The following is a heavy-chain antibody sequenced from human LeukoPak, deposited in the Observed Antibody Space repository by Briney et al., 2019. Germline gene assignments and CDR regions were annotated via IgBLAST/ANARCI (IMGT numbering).Heavy chain of an antibody. V-gene: IGHV4-59*01. CDR1: GGSISSYY. J-gene: IGHJ4*02. CDR3: ARGAQSKWQRFSHFDQ. Sequence: PSETLSLTCTVSGGSISSYYWSWIRQPPGKGLEWIGYIYYSGSTNYNPSLKSRVTISVDTSKNQFSLKLSSVTAADTAVYYCARGAQSKWQRFSHFDQWGQGSLVTVSS. D-gene: IGHD5-12*01. CDR2: IYYSGST.